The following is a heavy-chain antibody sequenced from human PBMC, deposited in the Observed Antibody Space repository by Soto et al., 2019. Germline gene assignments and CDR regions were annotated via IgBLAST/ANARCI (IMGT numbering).Heavy chain of an antibody. V-gene: IGHV1-18*01. CDR1: GYTFTSYG. CDR2: ISAYKGNT. CDR3: AGQRKSGWYFDY. J-gene: IGHJ4*02. D-gene: IGHD6-19*01. Sequence: QVQLVQSGAEVKKPGASVKVSCKASGYTFTSYGISWVRQAPGQGLEWMGWISAYKGNTNYAQKLQGRVTMTTDTSTSTADMDLRSLRSDDTAVYYCAGQRKSGWYFDYWGQGTLVTVSS.